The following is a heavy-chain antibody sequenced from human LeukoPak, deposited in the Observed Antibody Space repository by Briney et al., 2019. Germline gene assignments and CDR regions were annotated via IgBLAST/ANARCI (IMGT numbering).Heavy chain of an antibody. CDR2: IYYSGGT. CDR1: GGSISSYY. J-gene: IGHJ4*02. D-gene: IGHD4-17*01. Sequence: PSETLSLTCTVSGGSISSYYWSWIRQPPGKGLEWIGYIYYSGGTNYNPSLKSRVTISVDTSKNQFSLKLSSVTAADTAVYYCARDKFTYGYWGQGTLVTVSS. CDR3: ARDKFTYGY. V-gene: IGHV4-59*01.